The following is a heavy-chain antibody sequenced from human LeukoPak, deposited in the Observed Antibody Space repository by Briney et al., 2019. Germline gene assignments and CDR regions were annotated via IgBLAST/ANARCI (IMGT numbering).Heavy chain of an antibody. Sequence: SVKVSCKASGGTFSSYAISWVRQAPGQGLEWMGGIIPIFGTANYAQKFQGRVTITADESTSTAYMELSSLRSEDMAVYYCASGQVYWFWSGYYMDYWGQGTLVTVSS. CDR1: GGTFSSYA. CDR3: ASGQVYWFWSGYYMDY. CDR2: IIPIFGTA. J-gene: IGHJ4*02. D-gene: IGHD3-3*01. V-gene: IGHV1-69*01.